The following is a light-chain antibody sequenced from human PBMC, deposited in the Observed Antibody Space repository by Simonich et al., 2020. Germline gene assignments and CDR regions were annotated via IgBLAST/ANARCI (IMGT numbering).Light chain of an antibody. Sequence: QLVLTQSPSASASLGASVKLTCPLSSGHSSYAIAWHQQQPEKGPRYLMKLNSDGSHSKCDGIPDRLAGSSSGAERYLTISSLQSEDEADYYCQTWGTGIVVFGGGTKLTVL. CDR3: QTWGTGIVV. CDR2: LNSDGSH. V-gene: IGLV4-69*01. CDR1: SGHSSYA. J-gene: IGLJ2*01.